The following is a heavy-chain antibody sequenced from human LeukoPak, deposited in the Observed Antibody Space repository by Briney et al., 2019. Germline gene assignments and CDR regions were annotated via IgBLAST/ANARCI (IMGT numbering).Heavy chain of an antibody. CDR1: GFTFSSYG. D-gene: IGHD4-17*01. V-gene: IGHV3-30*02. CDR2: IRYDGSNK. J-gene: IGHJ3*02. Sequence: GGSLRLSCAASGFTFSSYGMHWVRQAPGKGLEWVAFIRYDGSNKYYADSVKGRFTISRDNAKNTLLLQMNSLRAEDTAVYYCARPQVNDYGDCGIWGQGTMVAVSS. CDR3: ARPQVNDYGDCGI.